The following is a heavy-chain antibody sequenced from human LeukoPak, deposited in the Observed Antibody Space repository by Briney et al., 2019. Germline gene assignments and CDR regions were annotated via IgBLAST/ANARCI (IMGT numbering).Heavy chain of an antibody. V-gene: IGHV4-39*07. D-gene: IGHD3-10*01. CDR1: GDSTSSSTYY. Sequence: SETLSLTCTVSGDSTSSSTYYWDWIRQAPGKGLEWIGNIYDSGTTHYNPSLKSRVTISVDTSKNQFSLKLSSVTAADTAVYYCARGYYYFDYWGRGTLVTVSS. J-gene: IGHJ4*02. CDR3: ARGYYYFDY. CDR2: IYDSGTT.